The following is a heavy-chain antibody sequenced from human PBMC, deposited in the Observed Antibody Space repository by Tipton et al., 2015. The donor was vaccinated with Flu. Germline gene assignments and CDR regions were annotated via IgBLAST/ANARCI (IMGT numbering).Heavy chain of an antibody. CDR2: INHSGST. CDR3: ARDPGSTSRYYYYYYMDV. V-gene: IGHV4-34*01. D-gene: IGHD2-2*01. CDR1: GGSFSGYY. Sequence: TLSLTCAVYGGSFSGYYWSWIRQPPGKGLEWIGEINHSGSTNYNPSLKSRVTISVDTSKNQFSLKLSSVTAADTAVYYCARDPGSTSRYYYYYYMDVWGKGTTVTVSS. J-gene: IGHJ6*03.